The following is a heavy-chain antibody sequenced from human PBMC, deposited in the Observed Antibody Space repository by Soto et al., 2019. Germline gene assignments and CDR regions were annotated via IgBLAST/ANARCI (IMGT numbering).Heavy chain of an antibody. CDR1: GFTFSSYS. D-gene: IGHD6-6*01. V-gene: IGHV3-48*02. J-gene: IGHJ6*02. Sequence: GGSLRLSCAPSGFTFSSYSMNWVRQAPGKGLEWVSYISSSSSTIYYADSVKGRFTISRDNAKNSLYLQMNSLRDEDTAVYYCARPPYSSSSENYYYGMDVWGQGTTVTVSS. CDR3: ARPPYSSSSENYYYGMDV. CDR2: ISSSSSTI.